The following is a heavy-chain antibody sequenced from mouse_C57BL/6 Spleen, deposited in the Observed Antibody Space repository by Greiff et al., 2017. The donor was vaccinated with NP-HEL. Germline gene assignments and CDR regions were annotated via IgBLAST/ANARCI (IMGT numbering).Heavy chain of an antibody. D-gene: IGHD2-2*01. CDR2: INPNYGTT. CDR1: GYSFTDYN. V-gene: IGHV1-39*01. CDR3: ARERLGSGLRPWYFDV. J-gene: IGHJ1*03. Sequence: EVQLQQSGPELVKPGASVKISCKASGYSFTDYNMNWVKQSNGKSLEWIGVINPNYGTTSYNQKFKGKATLTVDQSSSTAYMQLNSLTSEDSAVYYCARERLGSGLRPWYFDVWGTGTTVTVSS.